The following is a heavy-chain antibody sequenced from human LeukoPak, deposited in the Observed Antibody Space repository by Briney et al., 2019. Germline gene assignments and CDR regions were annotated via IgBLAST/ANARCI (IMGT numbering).Heavy chain of an antibody. CDR2: ISAYNGNT. CDR3: ARDGGAAVHAFGI. D-gene: IGHD3-3*01. Sequence: ASVKVSCKASGYTFTSYGISWVRQAPGQGLEWMGWISAYNGNTNYAQKLQGRVTMTTDTSTSTVYMELSSLRSEDTAVYYCARDGGAAVHAFGIWGQGTMVTVSS. CDR1: GYTFTSYG. J-gene: IGHJ3*02. V-gene: IGHV1-18*01.